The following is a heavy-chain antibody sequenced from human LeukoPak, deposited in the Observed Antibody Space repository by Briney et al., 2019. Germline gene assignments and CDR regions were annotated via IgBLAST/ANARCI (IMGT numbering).Heavy chain of an antibody. Sequence: GGSLRLSCAASGFTFSSSGMSWVRQTPGKGLEWVSVIFSGGSTFYADSVKGRFTISRDNSKNTLYLQMNSLRAEDTAVYYCARVVYYYYMDVWGKGTTVTISS. CDR1: GFTFSSSG. V-gene: IGHV3-66*01. CDR3: ARVVYYYYMDV. CDR2: IFSGGST. J-gene: IGHJ6*03.